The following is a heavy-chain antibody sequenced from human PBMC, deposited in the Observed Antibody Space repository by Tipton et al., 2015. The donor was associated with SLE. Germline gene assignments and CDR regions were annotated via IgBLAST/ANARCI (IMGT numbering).Heavy chain of an antibody. CDR3: TKVRDIVSLSFEP. Sequence: GSLRLSCAASGFNFNAAWMTWVRQAPGKGLEWVGRIKSKAGGGTTEYAEPVKDRFTISRDDSKHTVDLQMNSLKSEDTGIYYCTKVRDIVSLSFEPWGQGTLVTVSS. CDR2: IKSKAGGGTT. D-gene: IGHD2-15*01. J-gene: IGHJ4*02. V-gene: IGHV3-15*01. CDR1: GFNFNAAW.